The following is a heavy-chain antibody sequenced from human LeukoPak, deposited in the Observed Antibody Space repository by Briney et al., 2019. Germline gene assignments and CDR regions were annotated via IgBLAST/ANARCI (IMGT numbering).Heavy chain of an antibody. D-gene: IGHD6-13*01. CDR3: AREYSSSRYYYDYMDV. CDR2: ISSSGSTI. J-gene: IGHJ6*03. V-gene: IGHV3-48*03. CDR1: GFTFSSYE. Sequence: GGSLRLSCAASGFTFSSYEMNWVRQAPGKGLEWVSYISSSGSTIYYADSVKSRFTISRDNAKNSLYLQMNSLRAEDTAVYYCAREYSSSRYYYDYMDVWGKGTTVTVSS.